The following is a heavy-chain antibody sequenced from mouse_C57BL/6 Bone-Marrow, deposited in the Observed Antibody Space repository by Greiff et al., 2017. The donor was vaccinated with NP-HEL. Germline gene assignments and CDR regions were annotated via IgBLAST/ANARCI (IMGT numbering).Heavy chain of an antibody. J-gene: IGHJ2*01. CDR1: GYAFSSSW. Sequence: VQLQQSGPELVKPGASVKISCKASGYAFSSSWMNWVKQRPGKGLEWIGRIYPGDGDTNYNGKFKGKATLTADKSSSTAYMQLSSLTSEDSAVYFCAREWSSYYFDYWGQGTTLTVSS. CDR2: IYPGDGDT. D-gene: IGHD1-3*01. CDR3: AREWSSYYFDY. V-gene: IGHV1-82*01.